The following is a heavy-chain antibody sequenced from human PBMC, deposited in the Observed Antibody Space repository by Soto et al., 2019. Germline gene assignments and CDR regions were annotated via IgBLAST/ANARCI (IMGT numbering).Heavy chain of an antibody. CDR1: GYTFTGYY. V-gene: IGHV1-2*04. CDR3: ASGGRVVRGSHPSLLGGMDV. D-gene: IGHD3-10*01. Sequence: GASVKVSCKTSGYTFTGYYMHWVRQAPGQGLEWMGWINPNSGGTNYAQKFQGWVTMTRDTSISSAYMELSRLRSDDTAVYYCASGGRVVRGSHPSLLGGMDVWGQWTTVTGSS. CDR2: INPNSGGT. J-gene: IGHJ6*02.